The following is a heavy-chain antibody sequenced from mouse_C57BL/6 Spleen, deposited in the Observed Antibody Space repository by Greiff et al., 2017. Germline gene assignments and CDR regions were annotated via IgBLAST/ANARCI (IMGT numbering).Heavy chain of an antibody. J-gene: IGHJ2*01. V-gene: IGHV1-26*01. Sequence: EVQLQQSGPELVKPGASVKISCKASGYTFTDYYMNWVKQSHGKSLEWIGDINPNNGGTSYNQKFKGKATLTVDKSSSTAYMELRSLTSEDSAVYYCARENYSNFSPFDYWGQGTTLTVSS. CDR2: INPNNGGT. D-gene: IGHD2-5*01. CDR1: GYTFTDYY. CDR3: ARENYSNFSPFDY.